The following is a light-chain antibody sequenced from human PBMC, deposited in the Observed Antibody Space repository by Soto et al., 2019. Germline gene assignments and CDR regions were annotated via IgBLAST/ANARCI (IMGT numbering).Light chain of an antibody. J-gene: IGLJ1*01. V-gene: IGLV1-40*01. Sequence: QSVLTQPPSVSGAPGQRVTISCTGSSSKIGAGYDVHWNQQLPGTAPKLLIYGNSNRPSGVPDRFSGSKSGTSASLAITGLQAEDEADYYCQSYDSSLSGYVFGTETKLTVL. CDR3: QSYDSSLSGYV. CDR2: GNS. CDR1: SSKIGAGYD.